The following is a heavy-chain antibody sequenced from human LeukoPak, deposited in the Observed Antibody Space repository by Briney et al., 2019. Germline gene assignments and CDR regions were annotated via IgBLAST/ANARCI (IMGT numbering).Heavy chain of an antibody. CDR1: GFTFSSYG. D-gene: IGHD3-22*01. J-gene: IGHJ4*02. Sequence: GRSLRLSCAASGFTFSSYGMHWVRQAPGNGLEWVAVIWYDGSNKYYADSVKGRFTISRDNSKNTLYLQMNSLRAEDTAVYYCARDLGRVVTTPHFDYWGQGTLVTVSS. CDR2: IWYDGSNK. V-gene: IGHV3-33*01. CDR3: ARDLGRVVTTPHFDY.